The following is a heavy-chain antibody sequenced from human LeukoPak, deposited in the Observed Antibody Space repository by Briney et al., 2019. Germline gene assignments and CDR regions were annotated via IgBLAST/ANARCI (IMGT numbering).Heavy chain of an antibody. J-gene: IGHJ6*03. CDR2: INHSGST. V-gene: IGHV4-34*01. D-gene: IGHD3-10*01. CDR1: GGSFSGYY. Sequence: PSETLSLTCAVYGGSFSGYYWSWIRQPPGKGLEWIGEINHSGSTNYNPSLKSRVTISVDTSKNQFSLKLSSVTAADTAVYYCARARSGVRGRYSGHYYYCMDVWGKGTTVTVSS. CDR3: ARARSGVRGRYSGHYYYCMDV.